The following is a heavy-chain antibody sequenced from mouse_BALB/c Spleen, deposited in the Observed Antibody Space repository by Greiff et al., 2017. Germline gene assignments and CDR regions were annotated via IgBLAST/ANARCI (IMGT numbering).Heavy chain of an antibody. CDR2: IYPGDGDT. Sequence: VKLMESGAELARPGASVKLSCKASGYTFTSYWMQWVKQRPGQGLEWIGAIYPGDGDTRYTQKFKGKATLTADKSSSTAYMQLSSLATEDSAVYYCARGDGNLLYAMDYWGQGTSVTVSS. V-gene: IGHV1-87*01. CDR1: GYTFTSYW. D-gene: IGHD2-1*01. J-gene: IGHJ4*01. CDR3: ARGDGNLLYAMDY.